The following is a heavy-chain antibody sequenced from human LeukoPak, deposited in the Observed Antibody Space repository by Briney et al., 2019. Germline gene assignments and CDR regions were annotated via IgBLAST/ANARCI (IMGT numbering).Heavy chain of an antibody. Sequence: GGSLRLSCAASGFTFSSYGMHWVRQAPGKGLEWVAVISYDGSNKYYADSVKGRFTISRDNSKNTLYLQMNSLRAEDTAVYYCARELIGYCSSTSCPNWFDPWGQGTLVTVST. CDR1: GFTFSSYG. CDR2: ISYDGSNK. J-gene: IGHJ5*02. D-gene: IGHD2-2*01. CDR3: ARELIGYCSSTSCPNWFDP. V-gene: IGHV3-30*03.